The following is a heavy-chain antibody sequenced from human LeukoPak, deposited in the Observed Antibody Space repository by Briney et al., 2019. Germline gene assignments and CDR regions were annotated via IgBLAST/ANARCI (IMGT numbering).Heavy chain of an antibody. CDR1: GFTFSIYS. D-gene: IGHD1-26*01. Sequence: GGSLTLSCAASGFTFSIYSMNWLRQAPGKGLEWVSFIRSSSSDIYYADSVKGRFTISRDNAKNSLYLQLDSLKAEATAVYYCARVRSGSLDYWGQGTLITVSS. J-gene: IGHJ4*02. CDR3: ARVRSGSLDY. V-gene: IGHV3-21*01. CDR2: IRSSSSDI.